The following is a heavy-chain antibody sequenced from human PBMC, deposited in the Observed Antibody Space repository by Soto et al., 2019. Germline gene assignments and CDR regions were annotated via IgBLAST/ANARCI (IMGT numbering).Heavy chain of an antibody. Sequence: QVQLVQSGAEVKKPGASVKVSCKASGYTFSSYDINWVRQATGQGLEWVGWMNPNSGNTGYARKFQGRVTMTRNTSISTAYMELSSLRSEDTAVYYCVRKNYYDVWSAYFGGAFDIWGRGTMVTVSS. V-gene: IGHV1-8*01. D-gene: IGHD3-3*01. CDR1: GYTFSSYD. J-gene: IGHJ3*02. CDR3: VRKNYYDVWSAYFGGAFDI. CDR2: MNPNSGNT.